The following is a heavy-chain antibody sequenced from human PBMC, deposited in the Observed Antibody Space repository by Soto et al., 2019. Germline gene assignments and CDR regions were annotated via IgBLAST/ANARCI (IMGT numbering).Heavy chain of an antibody. J-gene: IGHJ6*02. V-gene: IGHV3-33*01. CDR1: GFTFSSYG. D-gene: IGHD2-15*01. Sequence: QVQLVESGGGVVQPGRSLRLSCAASGFTFSSYGMHWVRQAPGKGLEWVAGIRYDGSNKYYADYVKGRFTMSRDNSKNTLYLQMNSLRAEDTAVYYCARDLGYCSGYSCCYYYYGMDGWGQGTKVTVSS. CDR2: IRYDGSNK. CDR3: ARDLGYCSGYSCCYYYYGMDG.